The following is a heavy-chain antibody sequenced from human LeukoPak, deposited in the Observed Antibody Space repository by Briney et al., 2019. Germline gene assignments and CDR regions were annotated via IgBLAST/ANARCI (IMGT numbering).Heavy chain of an antibody. D-gene: IGHD6-19*01. CDR3: AKMYSGPLGIAVGATGDSEDY. CDR1: GDSISSGDYF. CDR2: ISGSGGRT. V-gene: IGHV3-23*01. J-gene: IGHJ4*02. Sequence: ETLSLTCDVSGDSISSGDYFWSWIRQAPGKGLEWVSAISGSGGRTYYADSVKGRFTISRDNSKNTLFLQMNSLRAEDTAVYYCAKMYSGPLGIAVGATGDSEDYWGQGTLVTVSS.